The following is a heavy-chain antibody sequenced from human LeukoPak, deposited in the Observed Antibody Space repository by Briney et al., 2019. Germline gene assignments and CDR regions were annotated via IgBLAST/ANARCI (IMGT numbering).Heavy chain of an antibody. CDR1: GGTFSSYA. J-gene: IGHJ4*02. D-gene: IGHD3-22*01. CDR3: ASIYYDSSDYPGGFDY. Sequence: SVKVSCKASGGTFSSYAISWVRQAPGQGLEWMGGIIPIFGTANYAQKFQGRVTITTDESTSTAYMELSSLRSEDTAVYYCASIYYDSSDYPGGFDYWGQGTLVTVSS. V-gene: IGHV1-69*05. CDR2: IIPIFGTA.